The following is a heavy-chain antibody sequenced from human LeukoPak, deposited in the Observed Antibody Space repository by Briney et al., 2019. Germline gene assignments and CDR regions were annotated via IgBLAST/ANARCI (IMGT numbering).Heavy chain of an antibody. CDR3: ARGAYGSGSYYLDY. Sequence: SETLSLTCTVSGSSISSYYWSWIRQPPGKGLEWIGYIYYSGSTNYNPSLKSRVTISVDTSKNQFSLKLSSVTAADTAVYYCARGAYGSGSYYLDYWGQGTLVTVSS. D-gene: IGHD3-10*01. J-gene: IGHJ4*02. V-gene: IGHV4-59*01. CDR1: GSSISSYY. CDR2: IYYSGST.